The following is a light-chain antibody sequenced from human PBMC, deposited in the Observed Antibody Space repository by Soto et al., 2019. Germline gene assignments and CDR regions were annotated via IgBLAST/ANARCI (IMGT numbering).Light chain of an antibody. CDR3: QQSYSTYT. CDR1: QTISNY. CDR2: AAS. Sequence: DIQITQSPSSLSASVGDRVTIPCRASQTISNYLNWYQQKPGKAPKLLIYAASSLQSGVPSRFSGSGSGTDFTPTISSLQPEDFATDYCQQSYSTYTFGQGTRLEIK. J-gene: IGKJ2*01. V-gene: IGKV1-39*01.